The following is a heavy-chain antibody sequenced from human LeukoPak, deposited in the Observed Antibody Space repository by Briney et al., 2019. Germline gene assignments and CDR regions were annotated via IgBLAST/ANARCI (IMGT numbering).Heavy chain of an antibody. D-gene: IGHD1-14*01. Sequence: PGGSLRLSCSGSGFTFSSYAMIWVRQVPGKGLEWVSAVGGRGTNTFYADSVKGRFTISRDNSRNTLYLQMISLRAEDTAVYYCATKTAFDYWGQGTLVTVSS. CDR3: ATKTAFDY. V-gene: IGHV3-23*01. J-gene: IGHJ4*02. CDR1: GFTFSSYA. CDR2: VGGRGTNT.